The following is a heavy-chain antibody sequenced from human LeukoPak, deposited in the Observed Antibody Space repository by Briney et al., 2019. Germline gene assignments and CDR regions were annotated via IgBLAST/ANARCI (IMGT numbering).Heavy chain of an antibody. Sequence: GGSLRLSCSASGFTFSSYAMHWVRQAPGKGLEWVSLISGSGDIIYYADSVKGRFTISRDNSKNTLYLQMDSLRAEDTAIYYCAKAKGHDILTGSRIFDYWGQGTLVTISS. D-gene: IGHD3-9*01. CDR1: GFTFSSYA. CDR2: ISGSGDII. V-gene: IGHV3-23*01. CDR3: AKAKGHDILTGSRIFDY. J-gene: IGHJ4*02.